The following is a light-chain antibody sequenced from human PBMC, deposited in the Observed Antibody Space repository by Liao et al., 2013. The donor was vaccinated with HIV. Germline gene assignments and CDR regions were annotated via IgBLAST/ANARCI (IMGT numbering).Light chain of an antibody. CDR1: NIGSKS. V-gene: IGLV3-21*01. CDR2: QDT. J-gene: IGLJ1*01. Sequence: SYELTQPPSVSVAPGKTARITCGGNNIGSKSVHWYQQKPGQAPVLVIYQDTKRPSGIPERFSGSNSGNTATLTISTTHAMDEADYFCLAWDNRSGVFGAGTTVTVL. CDR3: LAWDNRSGV.